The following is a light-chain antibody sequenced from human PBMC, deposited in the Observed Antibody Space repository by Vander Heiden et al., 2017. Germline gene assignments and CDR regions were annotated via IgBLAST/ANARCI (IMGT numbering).Light chain of an antibody. CDR2: GAS. V-gene: IGKV3-20*01. Sequence: IVLTQSPGTLSLSPGERATLSCRASQSVSSSYLAWYQQKPGQAPRLLIYGASSRATGIPDRFSGSGSGTDFTLTISRLEPEDFAVYYCQQYGSSPFTFGHGTKLEIK. CDR1: QSVSSSY. CDR3: QQYGSSPFT. J-gene: IGKJ3*01.